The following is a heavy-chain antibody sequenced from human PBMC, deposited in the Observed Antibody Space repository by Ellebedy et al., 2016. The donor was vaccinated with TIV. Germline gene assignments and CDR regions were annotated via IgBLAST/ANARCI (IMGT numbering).Heavy chain of an antibody. CDR1: GFTFSSYW. V-gene: IGHV3-7*01. CDR3: ARQPFYGDYWYFDL. CDR2: IKQDGSEK. D-gene: IGHD4-17*01. Sequence: GGSLRLXXAASGFTFSSYWMSWVRQAPGKGLEWVANIKQDGSEKYYVDSVKGRFTISRDNAKNSLYLQMNSLRAEDTAVYYCARQPFYGDYWYFDLWGRGTLVTVSS. J-gene: IGHJ2*01.